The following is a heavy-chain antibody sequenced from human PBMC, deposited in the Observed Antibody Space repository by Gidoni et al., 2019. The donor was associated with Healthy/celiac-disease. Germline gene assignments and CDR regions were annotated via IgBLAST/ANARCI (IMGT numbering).Heavy chain of an antibody. CDR3: ARAVTPLGYYYYGMDV. CDR2: IWYDGSNK. Sequence: QVQLVESGGGVVQPGRSLRLSCAASGFTFSSSGMHWVRQAPGKGLEWVAVIWYDGSNKYYADSVKGRFTISRDNSKNTLYLQMNSLRAEDTAVYYCARAVTPLGYYYYGMDVWGQGTTVTVSS. V-gene: IGHV3-33*01. D-gene: IGHD7-27*01. CDR1: GFTFSSSG. J-gene: IGHJ6*02.